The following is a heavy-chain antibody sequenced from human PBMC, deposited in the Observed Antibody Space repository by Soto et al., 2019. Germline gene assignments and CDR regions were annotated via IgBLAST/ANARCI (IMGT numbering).Heavy chain of an antibody. CDR3: ARGEQYQLLLYYFDY. D-gene: IGHD2-2*01. Sequence: SVKVSCKASGGTFSSYAISWVRQAPGQGLEWMGGIIPIFGTANYAQKFQGRVTITADESTSTAYMELSSLRSEDTAVYYCARGEQYQLLLYYFDYWGQGTLVTVSS. CDR2: IIPIFGTA. J-gene: IGHJ4*02. CDR1: GGTFSSYA. V-gene: IGHV1-69*13.